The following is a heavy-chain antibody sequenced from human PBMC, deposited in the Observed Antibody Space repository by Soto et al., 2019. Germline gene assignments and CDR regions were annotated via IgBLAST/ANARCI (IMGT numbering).Heavy chain of an antibody. D-gene: IGHD2-15*01. J-gene: IGHJ4*02. CDR3: GRGYARCDY. V-gene: IGHV3-7*03. CDR1: GFTFSSYW. CDR2: IKEDGSEK. Sequence: PVGSLRLSCVASGFTFSSYWMGWVRQAPGKGPEWVANIKEDGSEKYYVDSVKGRFTISRDNVKNSLYLQMNSLRAEDTAVYYCGRGYARCDYWGQGTLVTVSS.